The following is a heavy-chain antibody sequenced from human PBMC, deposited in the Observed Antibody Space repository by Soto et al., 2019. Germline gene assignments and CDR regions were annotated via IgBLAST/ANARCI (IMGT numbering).Heavy chain of an antibody. CDR2: ISYRGTT. Sequence: PSETPSLTCTVSGGSISNNNYYWGWVRQPPGKGLEWIASISYRGTTYYNPSLKSPVTIFVDTSRNQFSLRLASVTAADTAIYYCASQKLDVPAFFDNWGQVALVTVS. CDR1: GGSISNNNYY. J-gene: IGHJ4*02. D-gene: IGHD1-7*01. V-gene: IGHV4-39*01. CDR3: ASQKLDVPAFFDN.